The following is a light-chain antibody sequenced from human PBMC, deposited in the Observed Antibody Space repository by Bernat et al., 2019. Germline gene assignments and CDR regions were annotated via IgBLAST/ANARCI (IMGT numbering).Light chain of an antibody. CDR1: SSDVGNYNF. Sequence: QSALTQPASVSGSPGQSITISCTGTSSDVGNYNFVSWYQQYPGKAPKLIIYEVNKWPSGASNRFSGSKSGNTASLTISGLQAEDEADYYCCSHAGSRTWVFGGGTKLTVL. V-gene: IGLV2-23*02. CDR3: CSHAGSRTWV. J-gene: IGLJ3*02. CDR2: EVN.